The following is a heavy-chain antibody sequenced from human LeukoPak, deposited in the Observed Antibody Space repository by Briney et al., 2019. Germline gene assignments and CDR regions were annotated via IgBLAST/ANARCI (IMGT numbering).Heavy chain of an antibody. CDR1: GYSISSAYY. J-gene: IGHJ3*02. CDR3: ARYRLWGDDAFDI. CDR2: MYHSGST. D-gene: IGHD5-18*01. Sequence: SETLSLTCSVSGYSISSAYYWGWIRQPPGKGLEWIGTMYHSGSTNYNPSLKSRVTISVDKSKNQFSLKLSSVTAADTAVYYCARYRLWGDDAFDIWGQGTMVTVSS. V-gene: IGHV4-38-2*02.